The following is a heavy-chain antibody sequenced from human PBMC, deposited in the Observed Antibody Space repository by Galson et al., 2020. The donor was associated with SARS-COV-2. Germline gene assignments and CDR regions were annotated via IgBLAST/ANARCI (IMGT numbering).Heavy chain of an antibody. D-gene: IGHD6-13*01. J-gene: IGHJ4*02. CDR3: AIPSRPGIAAAGTVYFDY. V-gene: IGHV3-30*04. Sequence: GESLKISCAASGFTFSSYAMHWVHQAPGKGLEWVAVISSDGSNKYYADSVKGRFTISRDNSKNTLYLQMNSLRAEDTAVYYCAIPSRPGIAAAGTVYFDYWGQGTLVTVSS. CDR2: ISSDGSNK. CDR1: GFTFSSYA.